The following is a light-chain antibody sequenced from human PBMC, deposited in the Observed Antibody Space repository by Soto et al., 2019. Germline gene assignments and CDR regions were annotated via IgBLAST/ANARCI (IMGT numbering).Light chain of an antibody. Sequence: DIQMTQSQSSVPASVGESVTISCRASQGISSWLAWYQQKPGNPPKLLIYDAYSLQSGVPSRFSGSGSGTDFTLTISSLQPEDFATYYCQQAYSFPITFGQGTRLEIK. CDR3: QQAYSFPIT. CDR1: QGISSW. J-gene: IGKJ5*01. CDR2: DAY. V-gene: IGKV1-12*01.